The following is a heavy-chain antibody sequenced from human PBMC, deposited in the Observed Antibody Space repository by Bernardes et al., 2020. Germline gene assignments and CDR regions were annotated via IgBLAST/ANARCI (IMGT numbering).Heavy chain of an antibody. V-gene: IGHV3-74*01. CDR2: INTDGSTT. CDR3: ATAGNYRFDY. J-gene: IGHJ4*02. Sequence: GSLRLSCEGSGFTFSNYWLHWVRQAPGKGLVWVSRINTDGSTTNYADSVKGRFVISRDNARNTLYLQMNSLRAEDTAVYYCATAGNYRFDYWGQGTLVTVSS. CDR1: GFTFSNYW. D-gene: IGHD1-7*01.